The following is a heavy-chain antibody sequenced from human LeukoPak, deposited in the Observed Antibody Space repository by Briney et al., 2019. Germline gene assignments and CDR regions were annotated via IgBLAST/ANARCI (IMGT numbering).Heavy chain of an antibody. CDR1: GYTFASYG. CDR2: IIPIFGTA. Sequence: SVKVSCKASGYTFASYGISWVRQAPGQGLEWMGGIIPIFGTANYAQKFQGRVTITADKSTSTAYMELSSLRSEDTAVYYCARARYIVVVPAYYMDVWGKGTTVTVSS. V-gene: IGHV1-69*06. J-gene: IGHJ6*03. D-gene: IGHD2-2*01. CDR3: ARARYIVVVPAYYMDV.